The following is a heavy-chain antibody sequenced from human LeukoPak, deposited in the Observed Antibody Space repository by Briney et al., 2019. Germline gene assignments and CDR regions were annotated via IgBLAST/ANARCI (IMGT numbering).Heavy chain of an antibody. J-gene: IGHJ4*02. CDR3: AKERTGTTAYFDY. Sequence: PGGSLRLSCAASGFTFRRYDMSWVRQAPGKGLEWVSGISDTGESTYYVDSVKGRFTISRDNSKNTLYLQMNSMRAEDAPVYRWAKERTGTTAYFDYWGQGTLVTVSS. CDR2: ISDTGEST. D-gene: IGHD4-17*01. CDR1: GFTFRRYD. V-gene: IGHV3-23*01.